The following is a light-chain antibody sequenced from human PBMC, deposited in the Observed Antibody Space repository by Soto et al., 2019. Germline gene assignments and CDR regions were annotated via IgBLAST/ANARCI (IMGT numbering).Light chain of an antibody. J-gene: IGLJ1*01. V-gene: IGLV2-14*01. CDR3: SSYTSSGTYV. CDR2: EVS. Sequence: QSVLTQPASVSGSPGQSITISCTGTSSDVGGYNYVSWYQQHPGKAPKLMIYEVSNRPSGVSSRLSGSKSGNTASLTISGLQAEDEADYYCSSYTSSGTYVFGTGTKVTVL. CDR1: SSDVGGYNY.